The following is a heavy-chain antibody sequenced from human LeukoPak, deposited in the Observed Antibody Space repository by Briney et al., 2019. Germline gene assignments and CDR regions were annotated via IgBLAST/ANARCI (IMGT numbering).Heavy chain of an antibody. CDR3: ARGRDYCGGDCYLDY. J-gene: IGHJ4*02. CDR1: GFTFSSYS. Sequence: GGSLRLSCAASGFTFSSYSMNWVRQAPGKGLEWVSYISSSSSTIYYAESVKGRFTISRDNAKSSLYLQMNSLRAEDTAVYYCARGRDYCGGDCYLDYWGQGTLVTVSS. V-gene: IGHV3-48*04. D-gene: IGHD2-21*02. CDR2: ISSSSSTI.